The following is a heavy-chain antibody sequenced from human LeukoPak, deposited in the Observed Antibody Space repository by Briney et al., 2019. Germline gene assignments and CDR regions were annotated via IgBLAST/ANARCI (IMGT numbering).Heavy chain of an antibody. Sequence: PGGSLRLSCAASGFXFSSYSINWVRQAPGKGLEWVSSISSSSSYIYYADSVKGRFTISRDNAKNSLYLQMNSLRAEDTAVYYCARAEYQPFYYGMDVWGQGTTVTVSS. CDR2: ISSSSSYI. CDR3: ARAEYQPFYYGMDV. V-gene: IGHV3-21*01. J-gene: IGHJ6*02. D-gene: IGHD2-2*01. CDR1: GFXFSSYS.